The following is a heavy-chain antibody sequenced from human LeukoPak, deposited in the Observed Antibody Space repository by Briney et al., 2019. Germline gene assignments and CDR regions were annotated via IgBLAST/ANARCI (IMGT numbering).Heavy chain of an antibody. CDR2: IIPILGIA. V-gene: IGHV1-69*04. CDR1: GGTFSSYA. D-gene: IGHD4-17*01. CDR3: ARDLVHDYGDYVNWFDP. J-gene: IGHJ5*02. Sequence: ASVKVSCKASGGTFSSYAISWVRQAPGQGLEWMGRIIPILGIANYAQKFQGRVTITADKSTSTAYMELSSLRSEDTAVYYCARDLVHDYGDYVNWFDPWGQGTLVTVSS.